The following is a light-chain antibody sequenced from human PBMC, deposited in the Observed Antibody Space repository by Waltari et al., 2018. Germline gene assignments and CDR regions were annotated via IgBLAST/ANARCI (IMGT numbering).Light chain of an antibody. V-gene: IGKV1-39*01. CDR1: QAISTY. CDR2: GAT. CDR3: QHSYSSPYT. Sequence: DIQMTQSPSSMSTSVGDRVTITCRASQAISTYLNCYQHKPGKAPKLLIRGATGLQTGVPSTFRGIGSGTDFTLTISSLQPEDFAIYFCQHSYSSPYTFGQGTKLENK. J-gene: IGKJ2*01.